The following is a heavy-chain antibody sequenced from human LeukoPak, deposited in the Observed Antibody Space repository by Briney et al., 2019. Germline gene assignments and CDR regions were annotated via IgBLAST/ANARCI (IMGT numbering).Heavy chain of an antibody. D-gene: IGHD3-16*01. CDR2: ISSSSSYI. V-gene: IGHV3-21*01. CDR3: ARGIMNGMDV. CDR1: GFTFSSYS. Sequence: TGGSLRLSCAASGFTFSSYSMNWVRQAPGKGLEWVSSISSSSSYIYYADSVKGRFTNSRDNAKNSLYLQMNSLRAEDTAVYYCARGIMNGMDVWGQGTTVTVSS. J-gene: IGHJ6*02.